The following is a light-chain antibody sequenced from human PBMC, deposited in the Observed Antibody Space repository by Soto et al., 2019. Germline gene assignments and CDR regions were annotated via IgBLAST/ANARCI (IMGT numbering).Light chain of an antibody. V-gene: IGKV4-1*01. CDR1: QSVLYSSNNKNY. CDR2: WAS. J-gene: IGKJ1*01. Sequence: DIVMTQSPDSLAVSLGARATINCKSSQSVLYSSNNKNYLAWYQQKPGQPPKLLIYWASTRESGVPDRFSGSGSVTDFNLTIIILQAEDVAVYYCQQYYSTPTWTFGQGTKVEIK. CDR3: QQYYSTPTWT.